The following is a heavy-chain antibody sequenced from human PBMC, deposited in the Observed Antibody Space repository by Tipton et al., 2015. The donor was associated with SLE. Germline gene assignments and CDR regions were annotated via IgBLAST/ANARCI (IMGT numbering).Heavy chain of an antibody. Sequence: QLVQSGAEVKKPGSSVIVSCKTSGGTFSNYAISWVRQAPGQGLEGMGGIIPTLGITNYAQKFQGRVTITTDESTNTAYMELSSLRSVDSALYYCARIRQDAYNFGEVDYWGQGTLVTVSS. CDR2: IIPTLGIT. CDR3: ARIRQDAYNFGEVDY. J-gene: IGHJ4*02. V-gene: IGHV1-69*01. D-gene: IGHD5-24*01. CDR1: GGTFSNYA.